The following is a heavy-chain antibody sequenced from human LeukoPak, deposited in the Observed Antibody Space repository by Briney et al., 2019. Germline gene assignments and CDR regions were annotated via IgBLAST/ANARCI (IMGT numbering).Heavy chain of an antibody. D-gene: IGHD3-10*01. V-gene: IGHV3-74*01. CDR3: ARGGVSGGFDY. Sequence: GGSLRLSCAASGFTLSNSWMFWVRHPRGRGLKYVSEINNDGSRTSYADSVKGRFTISRDGAENTLFLQMNSLRAEDTAVYFCARGGVSGGFDYWGQGTLVTVSS. CDR2: INNDGSRT. J-gene: IGHJ4*02. CDR1: GFTLSNSW.